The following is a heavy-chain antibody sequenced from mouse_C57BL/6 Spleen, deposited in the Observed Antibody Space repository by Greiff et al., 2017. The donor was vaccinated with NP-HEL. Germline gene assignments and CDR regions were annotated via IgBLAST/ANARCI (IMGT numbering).Heavy chain of an antibody. CDR3: ARGGLTYYYAMDY. V-gene: IGHV1-20*01. D-gene: IGHD1-1*02. Sequence: EVQLQQSGPELVKPGDSVKISCKASGYSFTGYFMNWVMQSHGKSLEWIGRINPYNGDTFYNQKFKGKATLTVDKSSSTAHMELRSLTSEDSAVYYCARGGLTYYYAMDYWGQRTSVTVSS. CDR1: GYSFTGYF. J-gene: IGHJ4*01. CDR2: INPYNGDT.